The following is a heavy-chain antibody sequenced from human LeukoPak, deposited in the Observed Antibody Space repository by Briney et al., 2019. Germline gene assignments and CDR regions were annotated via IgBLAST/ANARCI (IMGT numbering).Heavy chain of an antibody. CDR2: ISGSGGST. J-gene: IGHJ4*02. V-gene: IGHV3-23*01. Sequence: GGSLRLSCAASGFTFSGYAMSWVRQAPGKGLEWVSAISGSGGSTYYADSVKGRFTISRDNSKNTLYLQMNSLRAEDTAVYYCARFPTNIVVVVAATHWGQGTLVTVSS. CDR3: ARFPTNIVVVVAATH. D-gene: IGHD2-15*01. CDR1: GFTFSGYA.